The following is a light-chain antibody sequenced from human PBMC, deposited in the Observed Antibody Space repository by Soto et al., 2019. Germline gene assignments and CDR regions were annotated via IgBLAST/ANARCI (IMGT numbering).Light chain of an antibody. Sequence: QSVLTQPASVSGSPEQSITISCTGTSSYVGSYNLVSWYQQHPGKAPKLMIYEGSKRPSGVSNRFSGSKSGNTASLTISGLQAEDEADYYCCSYAGSSTSPYVFGTGTKVTVL. CDR1: SSYVGSYNL. J-gene: IGLJ1*01. CDR3: CSYAGSSTSPYV. V-gene: IGLV2-23*01. CDR2: EGS.